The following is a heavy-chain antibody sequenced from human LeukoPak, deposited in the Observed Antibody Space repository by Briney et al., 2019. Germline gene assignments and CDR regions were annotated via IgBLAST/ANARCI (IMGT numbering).Heavy chain of an antibody. D-gene: IGHD3-3*01. CDR3: AHLEGMVIQN. J-gene: IGHJ1*01. CDR2: ISSGGNTI. V-gene: IGHV3-11*04. CDR1: GFTFSDYY. Sequence: PGGSLRLSCAASGFTFSDYYMSWIRQAPGKGLEWVSYISSGGNTIYYPDSVKGRFTISRDNAKNSLYLQMNSLRAEDTAVYYCAHLEGMVIQNWGQGTLVTVSS.